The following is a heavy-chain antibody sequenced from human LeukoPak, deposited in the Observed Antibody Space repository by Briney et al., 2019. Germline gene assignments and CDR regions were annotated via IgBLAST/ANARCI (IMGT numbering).Heavy chain of an antibody. CDR1: GFTFSTYL. J-gene: IGHJ4*02. Sequence: GGSLRLSCAASGFTFSTYLMHWVRQAPGKGLVWLSRISSDGSSTNYADSVKGRFTISRDNAENTLYLQMNSLRAEDTAVYYCARDYGEGGYYFDYWGQGTLVTVSS. CDR3: ARDYGEGGYYFDY. V-gene: IGHV3-74*01. D-gene: IGHD4-17*01. CDR2: ISSDGSST.